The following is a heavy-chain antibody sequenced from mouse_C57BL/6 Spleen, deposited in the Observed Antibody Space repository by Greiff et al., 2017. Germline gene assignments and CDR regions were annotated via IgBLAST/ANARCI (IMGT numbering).Heavy chain of an antibody. CDR1: GYTFTSYW. CDR2: IYPSDSET. J-gene: IGHJ1*03. Sequence: QVQLQQPGAELVRPGSSVKLSCKASGYTFTSYWMDWVKQRPGQGLEWIGNIYPSDSETHYNQKFKDKATLTVDKSSSTAYMQLSSLTSEDSAVYYCASNYEGYWYFDVWGTGTTVTGSS. V-gene: IGHV1-61*01. CDR3: ASNYEGYWYFDV. D-gene: IGHD2-1*01.